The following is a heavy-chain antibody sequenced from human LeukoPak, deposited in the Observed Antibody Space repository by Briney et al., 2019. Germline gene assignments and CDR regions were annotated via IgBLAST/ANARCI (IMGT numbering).Heavy chain of an antibody. V-gene: IGHV3-74*01. CDR2: INNDGSSA. CDR3: ARVSRGPYDFWSGLSFDY. Sequence: GGSLRLSCAASGFTLRSHWMHWVRQVPGKGLVWVSRINNDGSSASYADAVKGRFTISRDNAKNTLYLQMNSLRAEDTAVYYCARVSRGPYDFWSGLSFDYWGQGTLVTVSS. D-gene: IGHD3-3*01. CDR1: GFTLRSHW. J-gene: IGHJ4*02.